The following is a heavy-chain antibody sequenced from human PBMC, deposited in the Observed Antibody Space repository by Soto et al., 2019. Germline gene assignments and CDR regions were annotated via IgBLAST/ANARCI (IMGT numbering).Heavy chain of an antibody. Sequence: QITLKESGPTLVKPTQTLTLTCTFSGFSLRTSGVRVGWIRQPPGKALEWLALIYWADDKRYSPSLKRRLTITKDTSKHQVVLTMTNMDPVDTATYYCAHRPSYCSGGSCYSGFDYWAQGTLVTVSS. CDR1: GFSLRTSGVR. J-gene: IGHJ4*02. D-gene: IGHD2-15*01. CDR3: AHRPSYCSGGSCYSGFDY. CDR2: IYWADDK. V-gene: IGHV2-5*02.